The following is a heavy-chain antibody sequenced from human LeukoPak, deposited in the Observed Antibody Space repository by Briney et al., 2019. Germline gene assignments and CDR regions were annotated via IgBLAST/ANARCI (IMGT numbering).Heavy chain of an antibody. V-gene: IGHV4-31*03. CDR2: IYYSGST. D-gene: IGHD6-13*01. Sequence: PSQTLSLTCTVSGDSLSSGDYYWTWIRQHPGKGLEWIGCIYYSGSTYYNLSLKSRVIISADTSKNHFSLKLSSVTAADTAVYYCARVHEATIAPFFDYWGQGILVTVSS. CDR3: ARVHEATIAPFFDY. J-gene: IGHJ4*02. CDR1: GDSLSSGDYY.